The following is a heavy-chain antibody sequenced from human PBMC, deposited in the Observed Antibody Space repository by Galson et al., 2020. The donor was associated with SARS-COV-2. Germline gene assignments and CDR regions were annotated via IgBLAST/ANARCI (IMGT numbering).Heavy chain of an antibody. Sequence: SETLSLTYTVSGGSISSSSYYWGWIRQPPGKGLEWFGSIYYSGSTYYNPSLKSRVTISVDTSKNQFSLKLNSVTAADTAVYYCARVRGGPAGWFDPWGQGTLVTVSS. CDR1: GGSISSSSYY. J-gene: IGHJ5*02. CDR3: ARVRGGPAGWFDP. D-gene: IGHD3-10*01. CDR2: IYYSGST. V-gene: IGHV4-39*07.